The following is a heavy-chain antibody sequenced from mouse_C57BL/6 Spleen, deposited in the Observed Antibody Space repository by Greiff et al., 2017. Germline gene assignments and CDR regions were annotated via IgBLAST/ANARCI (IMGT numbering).Heavy chain of an antibody. D-gene: IGHD2-5*01. CDR3: TKDGYSKYAMDY. J-gene: IGHJ4*01. V-gene: IGHV14-1*01. CDR1: GFNIKDYY. Sequence: VQLKQSGAELVRPGASVKLSCTASGFNIKDYYMHWVKQRPEQGLEWIGRIDPEDGDTEYAPKFQGKATMTADTSSNTAYLQLSSLTSEDTAVYYCTKDGYSKYAMDYWGQGTSVTVSS. CDR2: IDPEDGDT.